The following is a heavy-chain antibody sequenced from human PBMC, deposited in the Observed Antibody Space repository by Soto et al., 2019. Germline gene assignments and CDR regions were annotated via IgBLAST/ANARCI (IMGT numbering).Heavy chain of an antibody. V-gene: IGHV4-39*01. CDR3: ARLGPYSSGRALRSFFDY. D-gene: IGHD6-19*01. J-gene: IGHJ4*02. CDR1: GCSISSSSFY. Sequence: WETLSLTCTVSGCSISSSSFYWVWIRQPPGQGLEWIGSIYYSGSTYYTPSLKSRFTISVDTSKNPFSLKLSSVTAADTAVYYCARLGPYSSGRALRSFFDYWGQGTLVTVSS. CDR2: IYYSGST.